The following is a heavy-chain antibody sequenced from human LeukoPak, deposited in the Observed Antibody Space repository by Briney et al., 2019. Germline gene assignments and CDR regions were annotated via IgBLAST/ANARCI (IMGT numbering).Heavy chain of an antibody. J-gene: IGHJ5*02. CDR2: INAGGGIT. CDR1: GFTFSSYA. CDR3: ARDVTARPRWFDP. D-gene: IGHD6-6*01. V-gene: IGHV3-23*01. Sequence: PGGSLRLSCAASGFTFSSYAMSWVRQAPGKGLEWVSAINAGGGITYYVDSVKGRFTISRDNSKNTLYLQMDSLRVEDSAVYYCARDVTARPRWFDPWGQGTLVSVSS.